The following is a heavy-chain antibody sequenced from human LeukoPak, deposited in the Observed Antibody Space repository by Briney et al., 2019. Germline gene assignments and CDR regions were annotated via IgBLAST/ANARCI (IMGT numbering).Heavy chain of an antibody. CDR1: GGSFSGYY. Sequence: SETLSLTCAVYGGSFSGYYWSWIRQPPGKGLEWIGEINHSGSTNYNPSLKSRVTISVDTSKNQFSLKLSSVTAADRAVYYCAPGGGKPGTTLWFDPWGQGTLVTVSS. J-gene: IGHJ5*02. V-gene: IGHV4-34*01. CDR3: APGGGKPGTTLWFDP. CDR2: INHSGST. D-gene: IGHD1-7*01.